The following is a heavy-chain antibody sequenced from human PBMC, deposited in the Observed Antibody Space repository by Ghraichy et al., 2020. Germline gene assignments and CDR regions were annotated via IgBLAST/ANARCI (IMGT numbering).Heavy chain of an antibody. CDR2: TYYRSKWYN. CDR3: ARDTYRILDS. J-gene: IGHJ4*02. CDR1: GDSVSGNKAA. D-gene: IGHD4-11*01. Sequence: SETLSLTCAISGDSVSGNKAAWNWIRQSPSRGLEWLGRTYYRSKWYNDYALSVKGRITFNPDASKNQFSLQLNSVTPEDTAVYYCARDTYRILDSWGQGTLVTVSS. V-gene: IGHV6-1*01.